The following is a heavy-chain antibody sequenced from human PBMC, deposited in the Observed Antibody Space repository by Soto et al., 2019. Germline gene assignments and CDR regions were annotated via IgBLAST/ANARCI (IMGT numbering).Heavy chain of an antibody. D-gene: IGHD3-3*01. CDR2: ISYDGSYK. V-gene: IGHV3-30*03. CDR3: ARDREYDFWSGPANPPHDY. Sequence: GGSLRLSCAASGFTFSSYGMHWVRQAPGKGLEWVAIISYDGSYKYYADSVKGRFTISRDNSKNTLYLQMNSLRSEDTAVYYCARDREYDFWSGPANPPHDYWGQGTLVTVSS. CDR1: GFTFSSYG. J-gene: IGHJ4*02.